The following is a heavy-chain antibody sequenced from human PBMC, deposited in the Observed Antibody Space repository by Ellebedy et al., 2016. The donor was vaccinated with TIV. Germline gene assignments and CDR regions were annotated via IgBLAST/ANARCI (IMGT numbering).Heavy chain of an antibody. CDR1: GYTFTSYY. CDR3: AVGSGLAAGGPTARFDP. V-gene: IGHV1-46*04. CDR2: INPSGDST. Sequence: ASVKVSCKASGYTFTSYYMHWVRQAPGQGLEWMGIINPSGDSTTYTQKLQGRVTMTRDTSTSTVYMELSSLRSEDTAVYYCAVGSGLAAGGPTARFDPWGQGTLVTVSS. D-gene: IGHD6-13*01. J-gene: IGHJ5*02.